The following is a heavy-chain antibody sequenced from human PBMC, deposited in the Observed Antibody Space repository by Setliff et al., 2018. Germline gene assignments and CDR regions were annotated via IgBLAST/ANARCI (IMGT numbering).Heavy chain of an antibody. J-gene: IGHJ4*02. CDR3: AKHMPLQFLEWLSEFDY. Sequence: GGSLRLSCVASGFTFSNNAMNWVRQAPGGGLEWVSGISDSGDTTYYADSVKGRFTISRDNSKNTLYLQMNSLRAEDTAVYYCAKHMPLQFLEWLSEFDYWGQGTLVTVSS. V-gene: IGHV3-23*01. CDR2: ISDSGDTT. D-gene: IGHD3-3*01. CDR1: GFTFSNNA.